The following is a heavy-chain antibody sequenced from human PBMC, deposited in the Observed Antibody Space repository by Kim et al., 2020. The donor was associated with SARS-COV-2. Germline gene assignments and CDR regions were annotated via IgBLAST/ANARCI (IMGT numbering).Heavy chain of an antibody. CDR1: GFTFTSYT. D-gene: IGHD1-1*01. J-gene: IGHJ5*02. Sequence: GGSLRLSCAASGFTFTSYTMHWVRQAPGKGLEWVSSIIGRRSYVSYADSVTGRFTISRANAKNSLFLHMNSLRADDTAVYYCSRDPTLQTGRTPGWFDP. CDR3: SRDPTLQTGRTPGWFDP. CDR2: IIGRRSYV. V-gene: IGHV3-21*01.